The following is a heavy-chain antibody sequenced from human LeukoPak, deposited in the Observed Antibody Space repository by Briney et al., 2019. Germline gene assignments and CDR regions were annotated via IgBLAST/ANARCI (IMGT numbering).Heavy chain of an antibody. J-gene: IGHJ3*02. D-gene: IGHD2-8*02. CDR1: GVSFSGYY. CDR2: INHSGST. V-gene: IGHV4-34*01. CDR3: ARSYRWLDAFDI. Sequence: PSETLSLPCAVYGVSFSGYYWSWIRQPPGKGLEWIGEINHSGSTNYNPSLKSRLTISVDTSKNQFSLKLSSVTAADTAVYYWARSYRWLDAFDIWGQGTMVTVSS.